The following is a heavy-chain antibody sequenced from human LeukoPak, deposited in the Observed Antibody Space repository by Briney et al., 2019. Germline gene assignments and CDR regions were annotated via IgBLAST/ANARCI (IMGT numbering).Heavy chain of an antibody. CDR1: GGTFNSYA. CDR2: IIPIFGTA. CDR3: VRSGPAASNYYYYMDA. Sequence: SVKVSCKASGGTFNSYAISWVRQTPGQGLEWMGGIIPIFGTANYAQRFQGKVTITTDESMSTAYMELSGLRSEDTAVYYCVRSGPAASNYYYYMDAWGKGTTVTVSS. D-gene: IGHD6-13*01. V-gene: IGHV1-69*05. J-gene: IGHJ6*03.